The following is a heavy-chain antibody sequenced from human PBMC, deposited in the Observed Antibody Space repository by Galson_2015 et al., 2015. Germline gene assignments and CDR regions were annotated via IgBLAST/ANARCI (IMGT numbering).Heavy chain of an antibody. CDR1: GFTFSDYY. CDR2: ISSSGSTI. CDR3: ARSPHTYCSGGSCPREYNWFDP. D-gene: IGHD2-15*01. Sequence: SLRLSCAASGFTFSDYYMSWIRQAPGKGLEWVSYISSSGSTIYYADSVRGRFTISRDNAKNSLYLQMNSLRAEDTAVYNCARSPHTYCSGGSCPREYNWFDPWGQGTLVTVSS. J-gene: IGHJ5*02. V-gene: IGHV3-11*01.